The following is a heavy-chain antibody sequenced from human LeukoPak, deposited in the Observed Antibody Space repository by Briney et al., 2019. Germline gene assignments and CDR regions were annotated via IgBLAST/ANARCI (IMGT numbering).Heavy chain of an antibody. CDR2: IYYSGST. CDR1: GGSINSYY. Sequence: SETLSLTXTVSGGSINSYYWSWIRQPPGKGLEWIGYIYYSGSTNYNPSLKGRVTISVDTSKNQFSLKLSSVTAADTAVYYCARNDAVFDYWGQGTLVTVSS. J-gene: IGHJ4*02. CDR3: ARNDAVFDY. V-gene: IGHV4-59*01.